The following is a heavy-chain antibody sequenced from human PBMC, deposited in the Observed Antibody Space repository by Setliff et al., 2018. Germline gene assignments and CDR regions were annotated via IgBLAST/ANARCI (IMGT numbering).Heavy chain of an antibody. CDR3: ARLGRYDAFDI. V-gene: IGHV5-51*01. CDR1: GYSFTSYW. J-gene: IGHJ3*02. CDR2: VFPVDSDT. Sequence: GESLKISCKGSGYSFTSYWIGWVRQVPGKGLEWMGVVFPVDSDTRYSPSFQGQVTTSADKSISTAYLQWSSLKASDTAIYYCARLGRYDAFDIWGQGTVVTVSS. D-gene: IGHD3-16*01.